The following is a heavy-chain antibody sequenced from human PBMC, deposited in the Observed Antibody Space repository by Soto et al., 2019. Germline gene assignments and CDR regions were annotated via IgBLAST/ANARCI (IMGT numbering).Heavy chain of an antibody. J-gene: IGHJ6*02. CDR2: IYPGDSDT. CDR3: AASIFYYGMDV. Sequence: ESLKISCKGSGYTFTNYWIGWVRQMPGKGPEWMGIIYPGDSDTKYNPSFQGQVTISADKSITTTYLQWSSLKASDTAIYYCAASIFYYGMDVWGQGTTVTVSS. V-gene: IGHV5-51*01. CDR1: GYTFTNYW.